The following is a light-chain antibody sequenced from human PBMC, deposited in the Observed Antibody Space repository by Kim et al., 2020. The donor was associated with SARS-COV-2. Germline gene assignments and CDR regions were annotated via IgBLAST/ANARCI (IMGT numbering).Light chain of an antibody. J-gene: IGLJ2*01. V-gene: IGLV2-14*03. CDR1: RSDVGGYNN. CDR3: SSYTSSSTRV. Sequence: SIAISCTGTRSDVGGYNNVAWYQQHPDKAPKLVIYDVNNRPSGVSDRFSGSKSGNTASLTISGLQAEDEADYYCSSYTSSSTRVFGGGTKLTVL. CDR2: DVN.